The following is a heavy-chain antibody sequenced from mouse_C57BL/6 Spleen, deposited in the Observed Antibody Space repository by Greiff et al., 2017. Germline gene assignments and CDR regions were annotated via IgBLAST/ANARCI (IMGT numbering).Heavy chain of an antibody. CDR1: GYTFTDYN. D-gene: IGHD1-1*01. Sequence: EVKLMESGPELVKPGASVKMSCKASGYTFTDYNMHWVKQSHGKSLEWIGYINPNNGGTSYNQKFKGKATLTVNKSSSTAYMELRSLTSEDSAVYYCAKDGSNYSYAMDYWGQGTSVTVSS. CDR3: AKDGSNYSYAMDY. J-gene: IGHJ4*01. V-gene: IGHV1-22*01. CDR2: INPNNGGT.